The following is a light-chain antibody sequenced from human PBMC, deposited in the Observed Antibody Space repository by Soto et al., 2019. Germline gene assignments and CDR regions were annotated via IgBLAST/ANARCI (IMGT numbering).Light chain of an antibody. CDR3: QHYGTTPWT. V-gene: IGKV3-20*01. CDR2: GAS. J-gene: IGKJ1*01. CDR1: QSVCSRC. Sequence: ETVLTQSPGTLSLSPGERVTLSCRTSQSVCSRCFAWYQQKPGQSPRLLIYGASTRATGIPDRFSGSGSGTDFTLTIRRLEPEDFAVYYCQHYGTTPWTFGQGTKVAIK.